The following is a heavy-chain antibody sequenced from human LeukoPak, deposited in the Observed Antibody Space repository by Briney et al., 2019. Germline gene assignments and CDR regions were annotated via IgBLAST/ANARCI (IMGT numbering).Heavy chain of an antibody. CDR3: AKSTSTDFWGGTDAFDI. Sequence: PGGSLRLSCAASGFTFSSYAMSWVRQAPGKGLEWVSAISGSGGSTYYADSVKGRFTISRDNSKNTLYLQMNSLRAEDTAVYYCAKSTSTDFWGGTDAFDIWGQGTMVTVSS. CDR1: GFTFSSYA. V-gene: IGHV3-23*01. CDR2: ISGSGGST. J-gene: IGHJ3*02. D-gene: IGHD3-3*01.